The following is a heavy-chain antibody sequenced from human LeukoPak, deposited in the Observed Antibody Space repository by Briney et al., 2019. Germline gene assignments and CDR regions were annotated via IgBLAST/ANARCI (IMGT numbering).Heavy chain of an antibody. CDR2: INPNSGGT. CDR3: ARGSGSGSYYNSFTYYGMDV. D-gene: IGHD3-10*01. V-gene: IGHV1-2*02. CDR1: GYTLTGYY. J-gene: IGHJ6*02. Sequence: ASVKVSCKASGYTLTGYYMHWVRQAPGQGLEWMGWINPNSGGTNYAQKFQGRVTMTRDTSISTAYMELSRLRSDDTAVYYCARGSGSGSYYNSFTYYGMDVWGQGTTVTVSS.